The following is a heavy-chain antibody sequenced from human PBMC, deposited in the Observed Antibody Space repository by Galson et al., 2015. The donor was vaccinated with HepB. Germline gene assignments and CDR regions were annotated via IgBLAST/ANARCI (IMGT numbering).Heavy chain of an antibody. CDR3: ATVYSNFLISYYFDY. CDR2: FDPEDGET. Sequence: SVKVSCKVSGYTLTELSMHWVRQAPGKGLEWMGGFDPEDGETIYAQKFQGRVTMTEDTSTDTAYMELSSLRSEDTAAYYCATVYSNFLISYYFDYWGQGTLVTVSS. V-gene: IGHV1-24*01. CDR1: GYTLTELS. D-gene: IGHD4-11*01. J-gene: IGHJ4*02.